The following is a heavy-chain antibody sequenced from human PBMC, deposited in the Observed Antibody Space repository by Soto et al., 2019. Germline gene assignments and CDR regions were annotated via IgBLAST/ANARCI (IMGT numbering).Heavy chain of an antibody. V-gene: IGHV3-64D*06. CDR2: IRGNGDPP. J-gene: IGHJ4*02. CDR3: VKSRGGNNFDFFD. CDR1: GFTFSSYA. D-gene: IGHD5-12*01. Sequence: GGSLRLSCSASGFTFSSYATHWVRQAPGKGLEYVSGIRGNGDPPFYADSVKGRFTISRDNSKNTLYLQMSSLSADDTAVYYCVKSRGGNNFDFFDWGQGALVTVSS.